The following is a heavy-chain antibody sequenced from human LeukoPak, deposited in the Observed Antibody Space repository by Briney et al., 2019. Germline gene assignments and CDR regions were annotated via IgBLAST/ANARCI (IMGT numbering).Heavy chain of an antibody. D-gene: IGHD6-19*01. Sequence: KPSETLSLTCTVSGGSISSSSYYWGWLRQPPGKGLEWIGSIYYSGSTYYNPSLKSRVTISVDTSKNQFSLKLSSVTSADTAVCYCAIGSSGRCDSFDVWRQGRMVTVSS. CDR2: IYYSGST. CDR1: GGSISSSSYY. V-gene: IGHV4-39*01. CDR3: AIGSSGRCDSFDV. J-gene: IGHJ3*01.